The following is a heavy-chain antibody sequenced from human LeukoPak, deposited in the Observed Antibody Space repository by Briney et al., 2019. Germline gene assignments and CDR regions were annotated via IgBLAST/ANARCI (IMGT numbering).Heavy chain of an antibody. CDR1: GGSFSGYY. V-gene: IGHV4-34*01. D-gene: IGHD3/OR15-3a*01. CDR3: ARQTGSGLFILP. Sequence: SETLSLTCAVHGGSFSGYYWSWIRQPPGKGLEWIGSIYYTGSTYYNASLKSQVSISIDTSKNQFSLKLTSVTAADTAVYYCARQTGSGLFILPGGQGTLVTVSS. CDR2: IYYTGST. J-gene: IGHJ4*02.